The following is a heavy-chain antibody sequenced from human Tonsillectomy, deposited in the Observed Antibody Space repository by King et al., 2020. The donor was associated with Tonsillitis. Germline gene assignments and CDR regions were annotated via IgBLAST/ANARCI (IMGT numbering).Heavy chain of an antibody. V-gene: IGHV4-39*01. CDR2: IDASGRA. J-gene: IGHJ4*02. Sequence: LQLQESGPGLVKPSETLSLTCTVSGGSITSDTYSWEWIRQTPGKGLEWIGNIDASGRAYYNPSVKSRVTLFGDTSKNQFSLKLSSMTAADTAMYYCARRTSGYPYYSDYWGQRTLVAVSS. D-gene: IGHD3-22*01. CDR3: ARRTSGYPYYSDY. CDR1: GGSITSDTYS.